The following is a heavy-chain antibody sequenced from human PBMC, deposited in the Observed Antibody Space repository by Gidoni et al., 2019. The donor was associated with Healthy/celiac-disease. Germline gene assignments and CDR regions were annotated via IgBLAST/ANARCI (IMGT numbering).Heavy chain of an antibody. Sequence: QVQLVQSGAEVKKPGSSVNVSCKASGGTFSSSAISWVRQAPGQGLEWMGGVITIFGTANYAQKFQGRVTITADESTSTAYMELSSLRSEDTAVYYCARARELRDYYYGMAVWGQGTTVTVSS. D-gene: IGHD1-7*01. CDR1: GGTFSSSA. CDR2: VITIFGTA. CDR3: ARARELRDYYYGMAV. J-gene: IGHJ6*02. V-gene: IGHV1-69*01.